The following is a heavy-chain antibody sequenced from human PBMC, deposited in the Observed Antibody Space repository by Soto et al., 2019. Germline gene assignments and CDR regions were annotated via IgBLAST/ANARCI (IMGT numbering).Heavy chain of an antibody. CDR1: GGTFSSYT. CDR2: IIPILGIA. CDR3: ARTLYYYDSSGYYPDAFDI. D-gene: IGHD3-22*01. Sequence: GASVKVSCKASGGTFSSYTISWVRQAPGQGLEWMGRIIPILGIANYAQKFQGRVTITADKSTSTAYMELSSLRSEDTAVYYCARTLYYYDSSGYYPDAFDIWGQGTMVTVSS. J-gene: IGHJ3*02. V-gene: IGHV1-69*02.